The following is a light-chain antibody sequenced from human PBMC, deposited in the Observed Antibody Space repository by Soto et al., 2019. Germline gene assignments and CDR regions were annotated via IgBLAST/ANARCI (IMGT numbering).Light chain of an antibody. J-gene: IGKJ4*01. CDR2: DAS. CDR3: QQYNNWPLT. V-gene: IGKV1-5*01. Sequence: DIQLTQSPSFLSASVGDRVTITCRASQGISSWLAWYQQKPGKAPKVLIYDASSLESGVPSRFSGSGSGTEFTLTISSLQPEGFAAYYCQQYNNWPLTFGGGTKVDIK. CDR1: QGISSW.